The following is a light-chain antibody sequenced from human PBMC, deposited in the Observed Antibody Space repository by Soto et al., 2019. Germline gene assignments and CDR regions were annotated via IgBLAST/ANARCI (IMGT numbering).Light chain of an antibody. CDR3: SSYTTSNTRQLV. CDR2: DVT. J-gene: IGLJ1*01. Sequence: QSALTQPASVSGSPGQSITISCTGTSSDVGGYNYVSWYQHHPGKAPKLIIYDVTNRPSGVSNPFSGSKSGNTASLTISGLQLEDEADYYCSSYTTSNTRQLVFGTGTKVTV. V-gene: IGLV2-14*03. CDR1: SSDVGGYNY.